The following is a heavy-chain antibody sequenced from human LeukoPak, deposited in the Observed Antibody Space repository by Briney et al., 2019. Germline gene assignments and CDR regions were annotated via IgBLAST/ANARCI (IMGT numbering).Heavy chain of an antibody. Sequence: PGGSLRLSCAASGFIFSSYDMHWARQAPGKGVEWVALISSDGTNKYYADSVKGRFTISRDNSKNTLYLQMNSLRGEDTAVYYCVKVLVTYTVDVWGQGTTVTVSS. CDR1: GFIFSSYD. J-gene: IGHJ6*02. CDR2: ISSDGTNK. V-gene: IGHV3-30*18. CDR3: VKVLVTYTVDV. D-gene: IGHD1-1*01.